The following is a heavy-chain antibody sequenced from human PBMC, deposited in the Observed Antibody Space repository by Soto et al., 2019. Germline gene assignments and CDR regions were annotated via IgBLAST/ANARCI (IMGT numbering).Heavy chain of an antibody. J-gene: IGHJ2*01. CDR3: ASLLGGVLDGEPPYWYFDL. V-gene: IGHV1-3*01. CDR1: GYTFTSYA. Sequence: ASVKVSCKASGYTFTSYAMHWVRQAPGQRLEWMGWINAGNGNTKYSQKFQGRVTITRDTSASTAYMELSSLRSEDTAVYYCASLLGGVLDGEPPYWYFDLWGRGTLVTVSS. CDR2: INAGNGNT. D-gene: IGHD1-26*01.